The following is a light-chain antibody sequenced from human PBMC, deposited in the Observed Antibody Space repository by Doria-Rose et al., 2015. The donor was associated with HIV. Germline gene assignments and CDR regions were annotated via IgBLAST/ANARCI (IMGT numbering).Light chain of an antibody. V-gene: IGKV4-1*01. Sequence: DIQMTQSPESLGMSLGERATLNCKSNQSLLYTSKNYLAWYQQKPGQPPNLLIDWASTRQSGVPARFSGSGSGTDFTLTISSLEAEDVAVYYGQQYYDTPSFGPGTTVDIK. CDR1: QSLLYTSKNY. CDR3: QQYYDTPS. CDR2: WAS. J-gene: IGKJ3*01.